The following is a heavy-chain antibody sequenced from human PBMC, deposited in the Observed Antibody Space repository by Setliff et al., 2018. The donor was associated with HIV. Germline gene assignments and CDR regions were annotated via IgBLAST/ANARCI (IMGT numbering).Heavy chain of an antibody. V-gene: IGHV4-59*01. CDR3: ARGDGSGSKGYYYYGMDV. CDR1: GGSISSYY. D-gene: IGHD3-10*01. Sequence: KPSETLSLTCTVSGGSISSYYWTWIRQPLGKGLEWIGSIYDSGRPNYNPSLKSRVIISADTSKNQFSLKLSSVTAADTAVYYCARGDGSGSKGYYYYGMDVWGQGTTVTVSS. CDR2: IYDSGRP. J-gene: IGHJ6*02.